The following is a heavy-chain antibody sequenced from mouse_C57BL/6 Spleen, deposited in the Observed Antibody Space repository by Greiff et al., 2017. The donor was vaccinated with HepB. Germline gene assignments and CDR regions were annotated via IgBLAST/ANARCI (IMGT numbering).Heavy chain of an antibody. J-gene: IGHJ4*01. CDR3: ARSEATVVGTFPMDY. V-gene: IGHV14-3*01. Sequence: VQLKQSVAELVRPGASVKLSCTASGFNIKNTYMHWVKQRPEQGLEWIGRIDPANGNTKYAPKFQGKATITADTSSNTAYLQLSSLTSEDTAIYYCARSEATVVGTFPMDYWGQGTSVTVSS. CDR1: GFNIKNTY. D-gene: IGHD1-1*01. CDR2: IDPANGNT.